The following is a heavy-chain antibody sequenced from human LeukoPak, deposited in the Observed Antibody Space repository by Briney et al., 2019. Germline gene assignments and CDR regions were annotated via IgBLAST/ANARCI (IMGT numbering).Heavy chain of an antibody. CDR1: GYTFTGYD. D-gene: IGHD6-13*01. CDR2: MNPNSGNT. CDR3: ARGVGSWGAFDI. Sequence: ASVKVSCKASGYTFTGYDINWVRQATGQGLEWMGWMNPNSGNTGYAQKFQGGVTMTRNTSISTAYMELSSLRSEDTAVYYCARGVGSWGAFDIWGQGTMVTVSS. V-gene: IGHV1-8*01. J-gene: IGHJ3*02.